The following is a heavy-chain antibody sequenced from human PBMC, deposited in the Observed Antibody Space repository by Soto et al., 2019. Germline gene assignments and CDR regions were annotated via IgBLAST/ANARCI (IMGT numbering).Heavy chain of an antibody. CDR2: INHSGST. CDR1: GGSLSGYY. CDR3: ARGSSWIRKYYFDY. Sequence: SETLSLTCAVYGGSLSGYYWGWIRQPPGKGLEWIGEINHSGSTNYNPSLKSRVTISVDTSKNQFSLKLSSVTAADTAVYYCARGSSWIRKYYFDYWGQGTLVTVSS. D-gene: IGHD5-18*01. J-gene: IGHJ4*02. V-gene: IGHV4-34*01.